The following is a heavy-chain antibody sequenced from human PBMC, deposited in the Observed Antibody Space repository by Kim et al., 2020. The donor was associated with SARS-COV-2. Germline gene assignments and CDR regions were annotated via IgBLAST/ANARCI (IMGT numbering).Heavy chain of an antibody. J-gene: IGHJ5*02. D-gene: IGHD6-19*01. CDR3: ASWGYSSGWYTGGFDP. CDR2: IYSGGST. CDR1: GFTVSSNY. V-gene: IGHV3-53*01. Sequence: GASLRLSCAASGFTVSSNYMSWVRQAPGKGLEWVSVIYSGGSTYYADSVKGRFTISRDNSKNTLYLQMNSLRSEDTAVYYCASWGYSSGWYTGGFDPWGQGTLVTVSS.